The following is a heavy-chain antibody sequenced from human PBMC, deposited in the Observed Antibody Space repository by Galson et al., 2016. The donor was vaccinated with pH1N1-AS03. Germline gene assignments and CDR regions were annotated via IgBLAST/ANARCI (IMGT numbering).Heavy chain of an antibody. V-gene: IGHV1-69*01. J-gene: IGHJ1*01. CDR1: GDSFSSYA. Sequence: KVSCTASGDSFSSYAFTWVRLAPGQGLEWMGGIIPIFGKPQYAQKFQGRVTITADESTTTVYMDLSSLISDDTAMYYCARDGPGIVRANAHWGQGTLVTVSS. CDR3: ARDGPGIVRANAH. CDR2: IIPIFGKP. D-gene: IGHD1-14*01.